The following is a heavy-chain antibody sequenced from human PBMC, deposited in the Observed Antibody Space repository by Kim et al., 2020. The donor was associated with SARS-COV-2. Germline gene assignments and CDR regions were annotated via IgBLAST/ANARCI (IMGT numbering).Heavy chain of an antibody. V-gene: IGHV4-34*01. D-gene: IGHD6-6*01. CDR3: ARGCEQLGSWFDP. J-gene: IGHJ5*02. Sequence: SETLSLTCAVYGGSFSGYYWSWIRQPPGKGLEWIGEINHSGITNYNPSLKSRVTISVDTSKNQFSLKLSSVTAADTAVYYCARGCEQLGSWFDPWGQGTL. CDR2: INHSGIT. CDR1: GGSFSGYY.